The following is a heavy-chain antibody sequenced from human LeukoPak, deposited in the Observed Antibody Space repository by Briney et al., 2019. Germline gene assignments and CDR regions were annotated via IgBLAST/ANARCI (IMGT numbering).Heavy chain of an antibody. Sequence: PSETLSLTCAVYGGSFSGYYWSRIRQPPGKGLEWIGEINHSGSTNYNPSLKSRVTISVDTSKNQFSLKLSSVTAADTAVYYCARGSSYGTPSDFDYWGQGTLVTVSS. V-gene: IGHV4-34*01. CDR1: GGSFSGYY. D-gene: IGHD5-18*01. CDR2: INHSGST. CDR3: ARGSSYGTPSDFDY. J-gene: IGHJ4*02.